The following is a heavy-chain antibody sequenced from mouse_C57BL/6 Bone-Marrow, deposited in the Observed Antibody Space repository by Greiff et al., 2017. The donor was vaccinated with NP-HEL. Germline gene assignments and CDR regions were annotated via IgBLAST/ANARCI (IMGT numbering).Heavy chain of an antibody. CDR3: ARPGGTGNY. CDR2: IYPGSGST. J-gene: IGHJ2*01. CDR1: GYTFTSYW. Sequence: QVQLQQPGAELVKPGASVKMSCKASGYTFTSYWITWVKQRPGQGLEWIGDIYPGSGSTNYNEKFKSKATLTVATSSSTAYMQLSSLTSEDSAVYYCARPGGTGNYWGQGTTLTVSS. V-gene: IGHV1-55*01. D-gene: IGHD3-3*01.